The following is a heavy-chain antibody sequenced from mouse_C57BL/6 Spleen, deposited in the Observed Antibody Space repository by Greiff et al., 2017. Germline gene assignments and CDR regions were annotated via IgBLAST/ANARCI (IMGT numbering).Heavy chain of an antibody. Sequence: VQLQQSGPELVKPGASVKISCKASGYSFTDYNMNWVKQSNGKSLEWIGVINPNYGTTSYNQKFKGKATLTVDPSSSTAYMQLNSLTSEDSAVXYCARGAYLGKFYWYFDVWGTGTAVTVSS. CDR2: INPNYGTT. V-gene: IGHV1-39*01. D-gene: IGHD4-1*01. CDR3: ARGAYLGKFYWYFDV. CDR1: GYSFTDYN. J-gene: IGHJ1*03.